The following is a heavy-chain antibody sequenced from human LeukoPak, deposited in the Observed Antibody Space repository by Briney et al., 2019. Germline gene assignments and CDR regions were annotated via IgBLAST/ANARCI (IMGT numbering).Heavy chain of an antibody. CDR1: GYTFTSYD. V-gene: IGHV1-8*01. CDR3: ASIRSRSGWYFNYGMDV. Sequence: GASVKVSCKASGYTFTSYDINWVRQATGQGLEWMGWMNPNSGNTGYAQKFQGRVTMTRNTSISTAYMELSSLRSEDTAVYYCASIRSRSGWYFNYGMDVWGQGTTVTVSS. J-gene: IGHJ6*02. D-gene: IGHD6-19*01. CDR2: MNPNSGNT.